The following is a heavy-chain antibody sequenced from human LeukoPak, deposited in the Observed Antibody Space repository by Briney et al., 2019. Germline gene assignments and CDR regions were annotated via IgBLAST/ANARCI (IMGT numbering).Heavy chain of an antibody. CDR2: IYYSGGT. CDR3: ARGTGPYDILTGYTNNWFHP. D-gene: IGHD3-9*01. CDR1: GGSISSYY. Sequence: SETLSLTCTVSGGSISSYYWSWIRQPPGKGLEWIGYIYYSGGTNYNPSLKSRVTTSVDSSKNQFSLKLSSVTAADTAVYYCARGTGPYDILTGYTNNWFHPWGQGTLVTVSS. J-gene: IGHJ5*02. V-gene: IGHV4-59*01.